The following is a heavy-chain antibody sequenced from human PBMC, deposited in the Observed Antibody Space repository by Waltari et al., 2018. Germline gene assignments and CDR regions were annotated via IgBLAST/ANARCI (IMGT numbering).Heavy chain of an antibody. CDR2: IYYSGST. J-gene: IGHJ3*02. Sequence: QVQLQESGPGLVTPSETLSLTCTVSGGSISRHYWSWIRQPPGKGLEWIGYIYYSGSTNYNPALKSRVTISVDTSKNQFSLKLSSVTAADTAVYYCPRGCGGDCYGAFDIWGQGTMVTVSS. CDR3: PRGCGGDCYGAFDI. V-gene: IGHV4-59*11. D-gene: IGHD2-21*01. CDR1: GGSISRHY.